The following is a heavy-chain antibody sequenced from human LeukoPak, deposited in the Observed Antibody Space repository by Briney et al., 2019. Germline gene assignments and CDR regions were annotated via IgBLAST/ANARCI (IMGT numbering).Heavy chain of an antibody. CDR3: AKDEGAGGFATVTSFDY. D-gene: IGHD4-17*01. J-gene: IGHJ4*02. V-gene: IGHV3-53*01. CDR2: IYSGGST. CDR1: GFTVSSNY. Sequence: GGSLRLSCAAPGFTVSSNYMSWVRQAPGKGLDWVSVIYSGGSTYYADSVKGRFTISRDNSKNTLYLQMNSLRAEDTAVYYCAKDEGAGGFATVTSFDYWGQGTLVTVSS.